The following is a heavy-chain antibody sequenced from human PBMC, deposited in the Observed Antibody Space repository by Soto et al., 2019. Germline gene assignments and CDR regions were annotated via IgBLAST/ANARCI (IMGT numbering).Heavy chain of an antibody. CDR2: IYYSGST. Sequence: SETLSLSCTVSGGSISSGGYYCSWIRQHPGKCLEWIGYIYYSGSTYYNPSLKSRVTISVDTSKNQFSLKLSSVTAADTAVYYCARSGYSYGPNPLLYWGQGTLVTVS. V-gene: IGHV4-31*03. CDR1: GGSISSGGYY. CDR3: ARSGYSYGPNPLLY. D-gene: IGHD5-18*01. J-gene: IGHJ4*02.